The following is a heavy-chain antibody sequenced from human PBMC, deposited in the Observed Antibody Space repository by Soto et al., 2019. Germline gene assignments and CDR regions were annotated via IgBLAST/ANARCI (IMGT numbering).Heavy chain of an antibody. D-gene: IGHD6-13*01. Sequence: SETLSLTCTVSGGSISSGDYYWSWIRQPPGKGLEWIGYIYYSGSTYYNPSLKSRVTISVDTSKNQFSLKLSSVTAADTAVYYCARDRPIAAAGTEGSRFDPWGQGTLVTVSS. CDR2: IYYSGST. CDR1: GGSISSGDYY. V-gene: IGHV4-30-4*01. J-gene: IGHJ5*02. CDR3: ARDRPIAAAGTEGSRFDP.